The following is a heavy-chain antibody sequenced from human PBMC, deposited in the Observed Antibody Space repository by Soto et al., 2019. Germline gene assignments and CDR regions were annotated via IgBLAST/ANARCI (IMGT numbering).Heavy chain of an antibody. D-gene: IGHD3-9*01. J-gene: IGHJ6*02. CDR2: MNPNSGNT. Sequence: ACVKVSCTASGSTFSSSDINWVRQATGQGLEWMGWMNPNSGNTGYAQKFQGRVTMTRNTSISTAYMELSSLRSEDTAVYYCARGPTGYYFQYYYYGMDVWGQGTTVTVSS. V-gene: IGHV1-8*01. CDR1: GSTFSSSD. CDR3: ARGPTGYYFQYYYYGMDV.